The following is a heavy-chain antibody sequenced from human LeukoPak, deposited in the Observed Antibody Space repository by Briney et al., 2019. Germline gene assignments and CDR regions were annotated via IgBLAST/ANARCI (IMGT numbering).Heavy chain of an antibody. CDR1: GGSISSSSYY. J-gene: IGHJ4*02. V-gene: IGHV4-39*07. CDR2: IYYSGST. CDR3: ARDSPNYYDSSGSVFDY. Sequence: SETLSLTCTVSGGSISSSSYYWGWIRQPPGKGLEWIGIIYYSGSTYYNPSLKSRVTISVDKSKNQFSLKLSSVTAADTAVYYCARDSPNYYDSSGSVFDYWGQGTLVTVSS. D-gene: IGHD3-22*01.